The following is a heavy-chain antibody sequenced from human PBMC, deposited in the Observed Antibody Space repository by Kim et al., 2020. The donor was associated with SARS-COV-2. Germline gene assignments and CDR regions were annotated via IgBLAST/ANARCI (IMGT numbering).Heavy chain of an antibody. CDR3: ARVPSRDGYNFDY. D-gene: IGHD5-12*01. CDR2: ISSSSSYI. V-gene: IGHV3-21*01. Sequence: GGSLRLSCAASGFTFSSYSMNWVRQAPGKGLEWVSSISSSSSYIYYADSVKGRFTISRDNAKNSLYLQMNSLRAEDTAVYYCARVPSRDGYNFDYWGQGTLVTVSS. J-gene: IGHJ4*02. CDR1: GFTFSSYS.